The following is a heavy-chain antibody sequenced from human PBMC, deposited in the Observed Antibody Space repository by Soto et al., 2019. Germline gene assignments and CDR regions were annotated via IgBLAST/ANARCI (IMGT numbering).Heavy chain of an antibody. V-gene: IGHV4-31*03. CDR1: GGSISSGGYY. CDR2: IYYSGST. J-gene: IGHJ4*02. Sequence: LSLTCTVSGGSISSGGYYWSWIRQHPGKGLEWIGYIYYSGSTYYNPSLKSRVTISVDTSKNQFSLKLSSVTAADTAVYYCARVFSVRCGGSCVGGGFDYWGQGTLVTVSS. CDR3: ARVFSVRCGGSCVGGGFDY. D-gene: IGHD2-15*01.